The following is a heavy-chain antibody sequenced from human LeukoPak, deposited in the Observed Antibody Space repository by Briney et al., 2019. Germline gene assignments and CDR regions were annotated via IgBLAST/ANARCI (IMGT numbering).Heavy chain of an antibody. V-gene: IGHV3-66*02. CDR3: ARTTNTGSFTPINWFDP. D-gene: IGHD1-26*01. Sequence: GGSLRLSCAASGFTVSSNYMSWVRQPPGKGLEWVSVIYSGLSTYYADSMKGRFTISRDNSKNTVYLQMNSMKPEDTAVYYCARTTNTGSFTPINWFDPWGEGTLVTVSS. CDR1: GFTVSSNY. CDR2: IYSGLST. J-gene: IGHJ5*02.